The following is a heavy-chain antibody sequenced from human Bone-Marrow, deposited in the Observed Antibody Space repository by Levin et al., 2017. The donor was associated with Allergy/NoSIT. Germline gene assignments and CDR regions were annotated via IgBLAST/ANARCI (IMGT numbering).Heavy chain of an antibody. CDR2: INTDGSST. J-gene: IGHJ5*02. V-gene: IGHV3-74*01. Sequence: GESLKISCAASGFTFSSYWMHWVRQTPGKGLVWVSRINTDGSSTSYADSVKGRFSISRDNAKNTLYLQMNSLRAEDTAIYYCARDFFERGAWGQGTLVTVSS. CDR1: GFTFSSYW. D-gene: IGHD3-10*01. CDR3: ARDFFERGA.